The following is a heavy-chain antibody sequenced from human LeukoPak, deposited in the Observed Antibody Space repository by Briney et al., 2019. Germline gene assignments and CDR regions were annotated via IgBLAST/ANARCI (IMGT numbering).Heavy chain of an antibody. CDR2: FDPEDGET. Sequence: ASVKVSCKVSGYTLTELSMHWVRQAPGKGLEWMGGFDPEDGETIYAQKFQGRVTMTTDTSTSTAYMELRSLRSDDTAVYYCAREGSSSWYDYWGQGTLVTVSS. J-gene: IGHJ4*02. CDR3: AREGSSSWYDY. D-gene: IGHD6-13*01. V-gene: IGHV1-24*01. CDR1: GYTLTELS.